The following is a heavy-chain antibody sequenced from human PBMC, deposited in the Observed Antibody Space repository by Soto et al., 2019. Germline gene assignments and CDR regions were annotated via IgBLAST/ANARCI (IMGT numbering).Heavy chain of an antibody. CDR2: ISYDGSNK. V-gene: IGHV3-30-3*01. Sequence: GGSLRLSCAASGFTFSSYAMHWVRQAPGKGLEWVAVISYDGSNKYYADSVKGRFTISRDNSKNTLYLQMNSLRAEDTAVYYCARDHNLLYVYYYYGMDVWGQGTKVTVSS. CDR3: ARDHNLLYVYYYYGMDV. J-gene: IGHJ6*02. CDR1: GFTFSSYA. D-gene: IGHD3-16*01.